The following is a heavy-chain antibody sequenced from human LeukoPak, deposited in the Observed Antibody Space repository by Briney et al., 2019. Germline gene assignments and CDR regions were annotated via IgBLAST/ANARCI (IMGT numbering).Heavy chain of an antibody. CDR1: GGSFSVYY. Sequence: SETLSLTCAVYGGSFSVYYWSWIRQPPGKGLEWIGEINHSGSTNYNPSLKSRVTISVDRSKNQFPLKLSSVTAADTAVYYCARDSGTTVTTYPDYWGQGTLVTVSS. J-gene: IGHJ4*02. D-gene: IGHD4-17*01. CDR3: ARDSGTTVTTYPDY. CDR2: INHSGST. V-gene: IGHV4-34*01.